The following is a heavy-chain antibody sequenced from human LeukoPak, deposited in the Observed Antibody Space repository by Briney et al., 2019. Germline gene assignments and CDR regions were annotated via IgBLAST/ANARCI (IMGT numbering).Heavy chain of an antibody. Sequence: SQTLSLTCTVSGGSISSGGYYWSWIRQHPGKGLEWIGYIYYSGSTYYNPSLKSRVTISVDTSKNQFSLKLSSVTAADTAVYYCAREVASRVPGSGSYYVFDYWGQGTLFTVSS. CDR2: IYYSGST. D-gene: IGHD3-10*01. CDR1: GGSISSGGYY. V-gene: IGHV4-31*03. J-gene: IGHJ4*02. CDR3: AREVASRVPGSGSYYVFDY.